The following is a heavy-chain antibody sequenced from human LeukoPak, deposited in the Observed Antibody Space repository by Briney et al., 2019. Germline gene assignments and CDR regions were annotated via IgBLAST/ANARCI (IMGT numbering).Heavy chain of an antibody. CDR2: IDPSDSYT. CDR1: GYCFTSYW. Sequence: GESLKISCKGSGYCFTSYWISWVRQMPGKDLEWMGKIDPSDSYTNYSPSFQGHVTISADKSISTAYLQWSSLKASDTAMYYCARHKSVGYSTAYYDVCGQGTLVTVSS. V-gene: IGHV5-10-1*01. CDR3: ARHKSVGYSTAYYDV. D-gene: IGHD3-22*01. J-gene: IGHJ4*02.